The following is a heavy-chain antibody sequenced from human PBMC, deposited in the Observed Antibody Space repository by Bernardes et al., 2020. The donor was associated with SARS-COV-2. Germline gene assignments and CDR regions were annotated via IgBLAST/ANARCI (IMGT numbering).Heavy chain of an antibody. Sequence: SETLSLTCAVSGASISSDDNPWSWIRQPPGKGLEWIGYIYQSGTTYYNPSLKSRVTISLDRSKTHFSLNLSSVTAADTAIYYGARGTLTSRATYYFDYWGQGTLVTVSS. CDR2: IYQSGTT. CDR1: GASISSDDNP. D-gene: IGHD1-1*01. V-gene: IGHV4-30-2*01. CDR3: ARGTLTSRATYYFDY. J-gene: IGHJ4*02.